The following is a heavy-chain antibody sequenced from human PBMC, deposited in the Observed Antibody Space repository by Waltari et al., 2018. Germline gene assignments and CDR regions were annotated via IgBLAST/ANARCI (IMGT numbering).Heavy chain of an antibody. CDR2: ISGSGGST. CDR1: GFTFSRYA. CDR3: ARIDSSSSWYLYH. Sequence: EVQLLESGGGLVQPGGSLRLSCAASGFTFSRYAMSWVRQAPGKGLEWVSAISGSGGSTYYADSVKGRFTISRDNSISTAYLQWSSLKASDTAMYYCARIDSSSSWYLYHWGQGTLVTVSS. D-gene: IGHD6-13*01. J-gene: IGHJ4*02. V-gene: IGHV3-23*01.